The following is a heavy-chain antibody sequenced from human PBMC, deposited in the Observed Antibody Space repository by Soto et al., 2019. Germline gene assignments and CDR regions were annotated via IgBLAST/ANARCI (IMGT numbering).Heavy chain of an antibody. CDR3: AREEYDVVVMAGSSPGYQHAYQGMDV. CDR1: GGTFSTYA. J-gene: IGHJ6*02. V-gene: IGHV1-69*12. CDR2: LIPMFATP. Sequence: QDHLVQSGAAVKKPASSVKISCRSTGGTFSTYAFSWVRQAAGQGREWRGGLIPMFATPICAQKHQGRVKITADGSKSTAYLEVTSLRSNDAAVYFCAREEYDVVVMAGSSPGYQHAYQGMDVWGQGSSVSVSS. D-gene: IGHD2-15*01.